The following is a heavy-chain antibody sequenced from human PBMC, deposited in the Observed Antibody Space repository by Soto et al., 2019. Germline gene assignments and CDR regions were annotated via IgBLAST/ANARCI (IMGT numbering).Heavy chain of an antibody. CDR1: GGSISSGGYS. D-gene: IGHD6-19*01. CDR2: IYHSGST. Sequence: QLQLQESGSGLVKPSLTLSLTCAVSGGSISSGGYSWSWIRQPPGKGLEYIGYIYHSGSTYYNPSLKSRVTISVDRSKNQFSLELSSVTAADTAVYYCARVRSGWGIDYWGQGTLVTVSS. J-gene: IGHJ4*02. V-gene: IGHV4-30-2*01. CDR3: ARVRSGWGIDY.